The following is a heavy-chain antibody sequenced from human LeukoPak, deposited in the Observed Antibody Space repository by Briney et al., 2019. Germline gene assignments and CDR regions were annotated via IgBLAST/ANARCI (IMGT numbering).Heavy chain of an antibody. Sequence: GGSLRLSCAASGFTFSSYGMHWVRQAPGKGLEWVAFIRYDGSNKYYADSVKGRFTISRDNSKNTLYLQMNSLRAEDTAVYYCAKDVKERRDGYNLGYWGQGTLVTVSS. CDR1: GFTFSSYG. CDR3: AKDVKERRDGYNLGY. CDR2: IRYDGSNK. V-gene: IGHV3-30*02. J-gene: IGHJ4*02. D-gene: IGHD5-24*01.